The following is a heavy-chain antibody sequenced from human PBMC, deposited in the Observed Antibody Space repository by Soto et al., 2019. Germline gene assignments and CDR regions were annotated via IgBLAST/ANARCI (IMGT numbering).Heavy chain of an antibody. CDR3: ATHGSGLSY. V-gene: IGHV4-4*02. Sequence: SETLSLTCAVSGGSISNNNWWHWVRQPPRKGLEWIGYINYSGTTDYNPSLKSRVTISVDTSKNQFSLKLSSVTAADTAVYYCATHGSGLSYWGQGTLVTVSS. J-gene: IGHJ4*02. CDR2: INYSGTT. CDR1: GGSISNNNW. D-gene: IGHD3-10*01.